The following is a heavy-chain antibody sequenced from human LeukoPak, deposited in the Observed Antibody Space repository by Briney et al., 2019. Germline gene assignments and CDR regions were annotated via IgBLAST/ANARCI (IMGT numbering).Heavy chain of an antibody. Sequence: SETLSLTCTVSGASISNYYWSWIRQPAGKGLEWIGRIYSSGTTIYNPSLKSRVTMSVDTSKNQFSLKLSSVTAADTAVYFCASGSSGYDPWGQGTLVTVSS. CDR3: ASGSSGYDP. CDR1: GASISNYY. CDR2: IYSSGTT. V-gene: IGHV4-4*07. J-gene: IGHJ5*02. D-gene: IGHD5-12*01.